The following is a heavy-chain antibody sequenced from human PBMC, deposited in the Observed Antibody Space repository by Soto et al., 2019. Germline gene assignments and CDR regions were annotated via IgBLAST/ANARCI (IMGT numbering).Heavy chain of an antibody. Sequence: ASVKVSCKASGYTFTTFGISWVRQAPGQGLEWVGWISANNGNTKYSQKFQGRVSLTTETSASTAYMELRSLRSDDTAVYYCARDHGGDFWSGINWFDPWGQGTLVTVSS. CDR2: ISANNGNT. CDR1: GYTFTTFG. J-gene: IGHJ5*02. D-gene: IGHD3-3*01. CDR3: ARDHGGDFWSGINWFDP. V-gene: IGHV1-18*01.